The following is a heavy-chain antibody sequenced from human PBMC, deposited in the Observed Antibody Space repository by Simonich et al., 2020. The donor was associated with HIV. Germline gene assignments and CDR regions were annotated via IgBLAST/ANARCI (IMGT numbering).Heavy chain of an antibody. Sequence: QVQLEQSGAAVKKPGASVKVSCKTSGYTFTNYYMHWVRQAPGQGLEWMGIINPRGDITTYAQNFKGRVTMTRDTSTSTVYMELSSLRSEDTAVYYCARGYSSSSYYLDFWGQGTLVTVSS. D-gene: IGHD6-13*01. CDR1: GYTFTNYY. CDR2: INPRGDIT. J-gene: IGHJ4*02. V-gene: IGHV1-46*01. CDR3: ARGYSSSSYYLDF.